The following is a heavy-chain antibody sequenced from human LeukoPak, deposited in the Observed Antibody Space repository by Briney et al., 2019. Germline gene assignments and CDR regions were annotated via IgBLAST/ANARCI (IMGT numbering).Heavy chain of an antibody. Sequence: SETLSLTCAVSGYSISGGYYWGWIRQPPGKGLEWIGSIYHNGYTYYNPSLKSRVTISVDTSKNQFSLKLSSVTAADTAMYYCARDDCSSTSCYRGIDYWGQGTLVTVSS. CDR1: GYSISGGYY. CDR2: IYHNGYT. J-gene: IGHJ4*02. V-gene: IGHV4-38-2*01. CDR3: ARDDCSSTSCYRGIDY. D-gene: IGHD2-2*02.